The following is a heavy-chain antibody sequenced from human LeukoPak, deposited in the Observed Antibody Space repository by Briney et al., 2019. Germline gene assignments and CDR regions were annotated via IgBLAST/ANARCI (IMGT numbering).Heavy chain of an antibody. CDR1: GYTFTSYD. CDR2: MNPNSGNT. CDR3: ARDLNYDSSGYRPGENYYYYMDV. Sequence: GASVKVSCKASGYTFTSYDINWVRQATGQGLEWMGWMNPNSGNTGYAQKFQGRVTMTRNTSISTAYMELSSLRSEDTAVYYCARDLNYDSSGYRPGENYYYYMDVWGKGTTVTVSS. V-gene: IGHV1-8*01. D-gene: IGHD3-22*01. J-gene: IGHJ6*03.